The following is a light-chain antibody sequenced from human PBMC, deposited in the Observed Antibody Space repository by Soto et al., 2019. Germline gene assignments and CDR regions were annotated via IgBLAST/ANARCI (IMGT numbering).Light chain of an antibody. CDR3: SSYASGTTLV. Sequence: QSVLTQPASVSGSPGQSITISCTGTSSDVGGYNYVSWYQQHPGKAPKLMIFDVSDRPSGVSDRFSGSKSGNTASLTISGLQAEDEAEYYCSSYASGTTLVFGGGTKLTVL. V-gene: IGLV2-14*01. CDR1: SSDVGGYNY. J-gene: IGLJ2*01. CDR2: DVS.